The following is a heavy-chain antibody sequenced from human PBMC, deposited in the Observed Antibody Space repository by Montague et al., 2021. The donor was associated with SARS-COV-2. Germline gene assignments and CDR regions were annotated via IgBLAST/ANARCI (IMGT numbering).Heavy chain of an antibody. CDR1: GGSICSSSYY. CDR2: IYYSGST. D-gene: IGHD3-16*02. CDR3: ARALMMITVGGAIAHGFDP. V-gene: IGHV4-39*07. J-gene: IGHJ5*02. Sequence: SETLSLTCTVSGGSICSSSYYWGWIRQPPGKGLEWIGCIYYSGSTYYNPSLKSRVTISVDTSKNQFSLKLSSVTAADTAVYYCARALMMITVGGAIAHGFDPWGQETLVTVSS.